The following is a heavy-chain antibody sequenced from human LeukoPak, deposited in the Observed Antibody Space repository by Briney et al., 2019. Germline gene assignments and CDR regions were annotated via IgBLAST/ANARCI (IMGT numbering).Heavy chain of an antibody. Sequence: SQTLSLTCAVSGGSISSGGYSWSWVRQPPGKGLEWIGYIYYSGSTHYNPSLKSRVTISVDRSKKQFSLKMSSVTAADTAVYYCARAGYSSGWYAFDIWGQGTMVTVSS. CDR3: ARAGYSSGWYAFDI. V-gene: IGHV4-30-2*01. J-gene: IGHJ3*02. CDR1: GGSISSGGYS. CDR2: IYYSGST. D-gene: IGHD6-19*01.